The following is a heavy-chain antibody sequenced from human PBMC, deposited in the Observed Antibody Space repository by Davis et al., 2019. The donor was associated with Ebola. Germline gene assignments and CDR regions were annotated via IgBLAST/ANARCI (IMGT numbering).Heavy chain of an antibody. V-gene: IGHV3-48*03. CDR3: ARGDGYNYPDC. CDR2: ISSSGSTI. Sequence: GGSLRLSCAASGFTFSSYEMNWVRQAPGKGLEWVSYISSSGSTIYYADSVKGRFTISRDNAKNSLYLQMNSLRAEDTAVYYCARGDGYNYPDCWGQGTLVTVSS. D-gene: IGHD5-24*01. CDR1: GFTFSSYE. J-gene: IGHJ4*02.